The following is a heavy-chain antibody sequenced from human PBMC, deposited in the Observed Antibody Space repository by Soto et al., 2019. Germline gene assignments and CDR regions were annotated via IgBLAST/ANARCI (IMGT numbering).Heavy chain of an antibody. CDR3: ARAAPEWLLLRGYDYYYGMDV. D-gene: IGHD3-22*01. CDR2: IYYSGST. V-gene: IGHV4-30-4*01. CDR1: GGSISSGDYY. J-gene: IGHJ6*02. Sequence: QVQLQESGPGLVKPSQTLSLTCTVSGGSISSGDYYWSWIRQPPGKGLEWIGYIYYSGSTYYNPSLKSRVTISVDKSKNQFSLKLSSVTAAATAVYYCARAAPEWLLLRGYDYYYGMDVWGQGTTVTVSS.